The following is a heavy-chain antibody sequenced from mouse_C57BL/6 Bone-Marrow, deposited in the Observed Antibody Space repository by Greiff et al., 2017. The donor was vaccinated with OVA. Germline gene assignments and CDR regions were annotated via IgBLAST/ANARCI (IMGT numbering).Heavy chain of an antibody. V-gene: IGHV1-20*01. Sequence: EVKLVESGPELVKPGDSVKISCKASGYSFTGYFMNWVMQSPGKSLEWIGRINPYNGDTFYNQKFKGKATLTVDKSSSTAHMELRSLTSEDSAVDYCARWSGYYNFDYWGQGTTLTVSS. CDR2: INPYNGDT. J-gene: IGHJ2*01. CDR3: ARWSGYYNFDY. D-gene: IGHD2-3*01. CDR1: GYSFTGYF.